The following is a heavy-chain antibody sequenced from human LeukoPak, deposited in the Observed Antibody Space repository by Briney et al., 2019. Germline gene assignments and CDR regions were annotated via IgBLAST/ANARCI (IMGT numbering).Heavy chain of an antibody. J-gene: IGHJ4*02. Sequence: GGSLRLSCAASGFTFSSYWMHWVRQAPGKGLVWVSRINSDGSSTSYADSVKGRFTISRDNAKNTLYLQMNSLRAEDTAVYYCARDIIEDYYDSSGNFDYWGQGTLVTVSS. CDR3: ARDIIEDYYDSSGNFDY. CDR1: GFTFSSYW. CDR2: INSDGSST. V-gene: IGHV3-74*01. D-gene: IGHD3-22*01.